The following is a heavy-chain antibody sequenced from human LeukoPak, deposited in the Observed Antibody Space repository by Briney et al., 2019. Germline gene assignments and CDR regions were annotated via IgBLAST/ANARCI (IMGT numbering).Heavy chain of an antibody. CDR1: GGTFSRYA. Sequence: SVKVSCKASGGTFSRYAISWVRQAPGQGLEWVGGIIPMFGIANYAQKFQGRVTITADESTSTAYMELSSLRSEDTAVYYCARDRPYTGGWRGFDYWGQGTLVTVSS. CDR2: IIPMFGIA. CDR3: ARDRPYTGGWRGFDY. J-gene: IGHJ4*02. D-gene: IGHD6-19*01. V-gene: IGHV1-69*01.